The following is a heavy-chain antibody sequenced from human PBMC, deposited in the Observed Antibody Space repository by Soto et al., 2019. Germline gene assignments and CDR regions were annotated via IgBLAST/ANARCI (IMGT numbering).Heavy chain of an antibody. Sequence: QVQLVQSGPEVKKPGASVKVSCKTSGYTFTSYGITWVRQAPGQGLEWMGWINTDKGKTNYAQKSQGRVTMTTDTSTSTAYMELRSLRSDDTAVYYCATRSPAFDYWGQGTLVTVSS. CDR1: GYTFTSYG. V-gene: IGHV1-18*01. CDR2: INTDKGKT. J-gene: IGHJ4*02. CDR3: ATRSPAFDY.